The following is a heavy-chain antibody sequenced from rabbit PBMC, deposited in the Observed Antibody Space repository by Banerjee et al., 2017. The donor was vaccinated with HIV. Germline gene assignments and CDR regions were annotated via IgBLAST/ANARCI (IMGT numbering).Heavy chain of an antibody. CDR1: GFSFSSSYY. J-gene: IGHJ4*01. V-gene: IGHV1S40*01. Sequence: QSLEESGGDLVKPGASLTLTCKASGFSFSSSYYMCWVRQAPGKGLEWIACIDAGSSGSTDYASWAKGRCTISKTSSTTVTLQMTSLTAADTATYFCARTYTYGYASYAYTLNLWGQGTLVTV. CDR2: IDAGSSGST. D-gene: IGHD6-1*01. CDR3: ARTYTYGYASYAYTLNL.